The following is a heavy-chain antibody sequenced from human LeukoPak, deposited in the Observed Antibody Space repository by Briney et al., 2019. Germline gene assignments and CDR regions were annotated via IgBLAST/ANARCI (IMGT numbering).Heavy chain of an antibody. V-gene: IGHV1-46*01. CDR3: AGGQILLAAAGPFDY. CDR1: GYTFTSYY. CDR2: INPSGGST. D-gene: IGHD6-13*01. Sequence: ASVKVSWKASGYTFTSYYMHWVRQAPGQGLEWMGIINPSGGSTSYAQKFQGRVTMTRDTSTSTVYMELSSLRSEDTAVYYCAGGQILLAAAGPFDYWGQGTLVTVSS. J-gene: IGHJ4*02.